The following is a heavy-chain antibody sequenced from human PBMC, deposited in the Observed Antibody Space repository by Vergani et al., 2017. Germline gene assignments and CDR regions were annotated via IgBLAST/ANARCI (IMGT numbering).Heavy chain of an antibody. CDR1: GFTVSSNY. Sequence: EVQLVESGGGLIQPGGSLRLSCAASGFTVSSNYMSWVRQAPGKGLEWVSSISSSSSYIYYADSVKGRFTISRDNAKNSLYLQMNSLRAEDTAVYYCARAIVATSRGTYYFDYWGQGTLVTVSS. D-gene: IGHD5-12*01. J-gene: IGHJ4*02. V-gene: IGHV3-21*01. CDR2: ISSSSSYI. CDR3: ARAIVATSRGTYYFDY.